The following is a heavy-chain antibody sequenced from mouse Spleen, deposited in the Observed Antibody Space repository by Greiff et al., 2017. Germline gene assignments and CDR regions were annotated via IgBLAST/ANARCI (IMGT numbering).Heavy chain of an antibody. V-gene: IGHV1-64*01. J-gene: IGHJ2*01. CDR3: AKPAYYGNYYFDY. Sequence: QVQLQQPGAELVKPGASVKLSCKASGYTFTSYWMHWVKQRPGQGLEWIGMIHPNSGSTNYNEKFKSKATLTVDKSSSTAYMQLSSLTSEDSAVYYCAKPAYYGNYYFDYWGQGTTLTVSS. D-gene: IGHD2-10*01. CDR2: IHPNSGST. CDR1: GYTFTSYW.